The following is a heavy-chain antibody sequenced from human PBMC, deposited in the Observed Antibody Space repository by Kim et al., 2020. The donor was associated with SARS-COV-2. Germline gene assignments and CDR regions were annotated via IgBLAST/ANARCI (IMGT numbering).Heavy chain of an antibody. CDR3: ARVLGNSGYVSDY. D-gene: IGHD5-12*01. Sequence: GGSLRLSCAASRFIFSDYTMIWVRQAPGKGLEWVSSISSSASYIFYADSVKGRFTISRDNAKNSVYLQMSSLRAEDTAVYYCARVLGNSGYVSDYWGQGTLVTVSS. V-gene: IGHV3-21*01. CDR1: RFIFSDYT. CDR2: ISSSASYI. J-gene: IGHJ4*02.